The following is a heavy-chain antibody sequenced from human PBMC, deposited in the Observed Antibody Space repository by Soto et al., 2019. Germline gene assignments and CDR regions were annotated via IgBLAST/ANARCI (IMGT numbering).Heavy chain of an antibody. D-gene: IGHD7-27*01. J-gene: IGHJ4*02. CDR1: GGSISSYY. Sequence: PSETLSLTCTVSGGSISSYYWSWIRQPPGKGLEWIGYIYYSGSSNYNPSLKSRVTISVDTSKNQFSLKLSSVTAADTAVYYCARHPIIPRPANFNSGGQGTLVPVSS. CDR2: IYYSGSS. CDR3: ARHPIIPRPANFNS. V-gene: IGHV4-59*08.